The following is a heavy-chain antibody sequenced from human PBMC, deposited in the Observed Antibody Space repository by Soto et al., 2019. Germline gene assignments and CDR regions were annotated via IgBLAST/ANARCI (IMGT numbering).Heavy chain of an antibody. CDR2: IYPGDSDT. J-gene: IGHJ4*02. Sequence: PGESLKISCKGSGYSFTSYWIGWVRQMPGKGLEWMGIIYPGDSDTRYSPSFQGQVTISADKSISTAYLQWSSLKASDTAMYYCARPHQIDYGDYRQFSLDYWGQGTLVTVSS. V-gene: IGHV5-51*01. CDR3: ARPHQIDYGDYRQFSLDY. CDR1: GYSFTSYW. D-gene: IGHD4-17*01.